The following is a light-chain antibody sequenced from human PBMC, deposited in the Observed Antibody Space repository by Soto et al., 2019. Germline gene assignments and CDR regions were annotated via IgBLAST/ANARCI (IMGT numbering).Light chain of an antibody. CDR2: GSS. V-gene: IGKV1-39*01. Sequence: DIHMTQSPSSLSASVGDRVTITCRASQTIKRYLNWYQQKPGRAPNLLIYGSSHLQNGVPSRFSGGVTGTDFTLTISSLQPEDFVTYFCQQSYSTPFTFGQGTKLEI. J-gene: IGKJ2*01. CDR3: QQSYSTPFT. CDR1: QTIKRY.